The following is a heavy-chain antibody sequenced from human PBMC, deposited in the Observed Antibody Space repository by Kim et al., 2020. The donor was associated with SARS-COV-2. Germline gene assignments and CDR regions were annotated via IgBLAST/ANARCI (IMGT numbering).Heavy chain of an antibody. CDR2: IRSKAYGGTT. CDR3: TRALLGILTGYYFHYFDY. V-gene: IGHV3-49*03. Sequence: GGSLRLSCTASGFTFGDYAMSWFRQAPGKGLEWVGFIRSKAYGGTTEYAASVKGRFTISRDDSKSIAYLQMNSLKTEDTAVYYCTRALLGILTGYYFHYFDYWGQGTLVTVSS. J-gene: IGHJ4*02. D-gene: IGHD3-9*01. CDR1: GFTFGDYA.